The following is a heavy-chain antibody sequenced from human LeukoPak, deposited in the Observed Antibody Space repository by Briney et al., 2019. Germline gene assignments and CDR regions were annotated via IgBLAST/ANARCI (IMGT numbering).Heavy chain of an antibody. J-gene: IGHJ4*02. V-gene: IGHV5-51*01. D-gene: IGHD6-19*01. CDR1: GYSLTSYW. Sequence: GESLKLSCKGSGYSLTSYWIGWVRQMPGKGLECMGIIYPLDSDTSYSPSFQGQVTISADKSISTASLQWSSLKASDTAMYYCARHARIAVALGEVDYWGQGTLVTVSS. CDR2: IYPLDSDT. CDR3: ARHARIAVALGEVDY.